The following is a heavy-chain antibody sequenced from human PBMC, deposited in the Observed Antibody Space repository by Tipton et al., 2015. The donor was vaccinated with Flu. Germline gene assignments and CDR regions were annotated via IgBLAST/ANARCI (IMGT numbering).Heavy chain of an antibody. V-gene: IGHV4-38-2*01. CDR2: INHSGST. Sequence: TLSLTCAVSGYSISSGYYWSWIRQPPGKGLEWIGEINHSGSTNYNPSLKSRVTISVDTSKNQFSLKLSSVTAADTAVYYCARQGGSFLDYWGQGTLVTVSS. CDR3: ARQGGSFLDY. J-gene: IGHJ4*02. CDR1: GYSISSGYY. D-gene: IGHD1-26*01.